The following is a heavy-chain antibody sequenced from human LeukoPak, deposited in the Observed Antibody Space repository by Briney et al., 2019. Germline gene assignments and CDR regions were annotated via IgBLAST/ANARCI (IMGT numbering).Heavy chain of an antibody. CDR1: GFTFSSYS. CDR3: ARDLNCSGGSCYRY. Sequence: GGSLRLSCAASGFTFSSYSMKWVRQAPGKGLEWVSSISSSSSYIYYADSVKGRFTISRDNAKNSLYLQMNSLRAEDTAVYYCARDLNCSGGSCYRYWGQGTLVTVSS. V-gene: IGHV3-21*01. J-gene: IGHJ4*02. CDR2: ISSSSSYI. D-gene: IGHD2-15*01.